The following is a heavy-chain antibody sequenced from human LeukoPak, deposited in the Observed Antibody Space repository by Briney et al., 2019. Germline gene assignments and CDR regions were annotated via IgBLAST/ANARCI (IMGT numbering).Heavy chain of an antibody. CDR3: ARAPTVLVGYCSSSSCQADY. CDR2: IDPSSTYI. J-gene: IGHJ4*02. D-gene: IGHD2-2*01. CDR1: GFTFSSYA. Sequence: GGSRRLSCAASGFTFSSYAMHWVRQAPGEGLEWVSAIDPSSTYIYYADSVKGRFTISRDNDENSLYLQMNSLRVEDTAVYYCARAPTVLVGYCSSSSCQADYWGQGTLVTVSS. V-gene: IGHV3-21*01.